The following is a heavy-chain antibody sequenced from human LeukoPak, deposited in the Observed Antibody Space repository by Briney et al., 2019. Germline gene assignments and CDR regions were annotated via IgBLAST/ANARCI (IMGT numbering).Heavy chain of an antibody. D-gene: IGHD2-2*01. CDR1: GVSFSGYY. CDR3: AREEVVPAAIKGYYYYMDV. Sequence: SETLSLTCAVYGVSFSGYYWSWIRQPPGKGLEWIGYIYYSGSTNYNPSLKSRVTISVDTSKNQFSLKLSSVTAADAAVYYCAREEVVPAAIKGYYYYMDVWGKGTTVTVSS. J-gene: IGHJ6*03. CDR2: IYYSGST. V-gene: IGHV4-59*01.